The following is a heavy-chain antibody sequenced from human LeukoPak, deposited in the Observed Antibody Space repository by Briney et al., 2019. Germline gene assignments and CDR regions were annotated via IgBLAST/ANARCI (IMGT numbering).Heavy chain of an antibody. V-gene: IGHV3-21*01. Sequence: GGSLRLSCAASGFTFSSYSMNWVRQAPGKGLEWVSSISSSSSYIYYADSVRGRFTISRDNAKNSLYLQMNSLRAEDTAVYYCASGYRSGGSCYSEGDFDYWGQGTLVTVSS. CDR1: GFTFSSYS. J-gene: IGHJ4*02. CDR2: ISSSSSYI. CDR3: ASGYRSGGSCYSEGDFDY. D-gene: IGHD2-15*01.